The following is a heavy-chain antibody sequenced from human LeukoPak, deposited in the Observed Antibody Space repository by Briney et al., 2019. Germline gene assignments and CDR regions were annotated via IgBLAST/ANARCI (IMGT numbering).Heavy chain of an antibody. J-gene: IGHJ4*02. CDR3: AKGLASGVMSPFDY. V-gene: IGHV3-30*18. CDR1: GFTFSSYG. D-gene: IGHD3-16*01. CDR2: ISYDGSNK. Sequence: GSLRLSCAASGFTFSSYGMHWVRQAPGKGLEWVAVISYDGSNKYYADSVKGRFTISRDNSKNTLYLQMNSLRAEDTAVYYCAKGLASGVMSPFDYWGQGTLVTVSS.